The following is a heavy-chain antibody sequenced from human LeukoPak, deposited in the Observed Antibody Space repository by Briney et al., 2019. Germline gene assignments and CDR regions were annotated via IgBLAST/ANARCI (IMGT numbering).Heavy chain of an antibody. CDR2: SSGSNTI. J-gene: IGHJ5*02. Sequence: GGSLRLSCAASGVTLSGYSVNWVRQAPGKGLEWISYSSGSNTIYYADSVKGRFTISRDNAKNSLYLQMNSLRDEDTAVYYCAREFMYIGSTSTWGQGTLVTVSS. V-gene: IGHV3-48*02. CDR1: GVTLSGYS. CDR3: AREFMYIGSTST. D-gene: IGHD2-2*01.